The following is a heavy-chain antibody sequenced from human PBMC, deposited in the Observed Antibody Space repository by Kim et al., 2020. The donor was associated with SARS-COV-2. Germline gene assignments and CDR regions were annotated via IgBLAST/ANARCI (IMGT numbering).Heavy chain of an antibody. CDR3: AKSSDYGENWFDP. CDR2: ISAYQGNT. J-gene: IGHJ5*02. CDR1: GFSFSNYD. Sequence: ASVKVSCKASGFSFSNYDIAWVRQAPGQGLEYMGWISAYQGNTHYAQKVQGRVTMTTDTSTSTAYMELRSLRSDDTAVYYCAKSSDYGENWFDPWGQGTLVTVFS. D-gene: IGHD4-17*01. V-gene: IGHV1-18*01.